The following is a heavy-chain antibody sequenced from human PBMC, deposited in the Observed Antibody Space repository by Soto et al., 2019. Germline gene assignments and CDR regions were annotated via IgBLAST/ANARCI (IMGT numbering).Heavy chain of an antibody. J-gene: IGHJ4*02. CDR1: GFTFSSYG. Sequence: HPGGSLRLSCAASGFTFSSYGMSWVRQAPGKGLEWVSAISGSGGSTYYADSVKGRFTISRDNSKNSLYLQMNSLRAEDTAVYYCARDKGRSPLDYWGQGTLVTVS. CDR3: ARDKGRSPLDY. CDR2: ISGSGGST. D-gene: IGHD2-15*01. V-gene: IGHV3-23*01.